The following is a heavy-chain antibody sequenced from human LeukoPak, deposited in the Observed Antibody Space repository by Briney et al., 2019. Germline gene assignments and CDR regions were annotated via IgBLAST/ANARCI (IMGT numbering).Heavy chain of an antibody. CDR1: GFTFSNYW. J-gene: IGHJ5*02. V-gene: IGHV3-7*01. CDR3: AGSLDYTSGTYFNWFDP. D-gene: IGHD1-26*01. Sequence: GGSLRLSCAASGFTFSNYWMSWVRQAPGKGLEGVANIKDDGTEKNYLGSVRGRFSISRDNAKSSLHLQMSSLRAEDTAVYFCAGSLDYTSGTYFNWFDPWGQGTQVIVSS. CDR2: IKDDGTEK.